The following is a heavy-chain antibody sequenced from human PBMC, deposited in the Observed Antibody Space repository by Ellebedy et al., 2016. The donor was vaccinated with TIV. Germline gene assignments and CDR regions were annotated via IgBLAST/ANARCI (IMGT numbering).Heavy chain of an antibody. V-gene: IGHV3-7*01. D-gene: IGHD5-12*01. CDR1: GFTFNHYW. CDR2: ITKAGSER. J-gene: IGHJ4*02. CDR3: ARVFGGYDYTDS. Sequence: GESLKISCAASGFTFNHYWMSWVRQAPGKGLEWVASITKAGSERHYMDSVRGRFTISRDNSKNSLSLEMNSLRAEDTAVYYCARVFGGYDYTDSWGQGAQVSVSS.